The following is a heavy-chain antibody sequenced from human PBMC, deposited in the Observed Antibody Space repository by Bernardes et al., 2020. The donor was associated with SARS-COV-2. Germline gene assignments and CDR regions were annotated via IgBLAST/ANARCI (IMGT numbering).Heavy chain of an antibody. CDR1: GFTFNNYS. D-gene: IGHD2-2*01. J-gene: IGHJ4*02. V-gene: IGHV3-21*01. CDR3: ARDEVPPGRNFDS. CDR2: ISRTGSYI. Sequence: GGSLRLSCAVSGFTFNNYSMNWVRQAPGKGLEWVSSISRTGSYIDYADSVKGRFTISRDNAENSLYLQMNSLRAEDTAVYYCARDEVPPGRNFDSWGQGTLVTVSS.